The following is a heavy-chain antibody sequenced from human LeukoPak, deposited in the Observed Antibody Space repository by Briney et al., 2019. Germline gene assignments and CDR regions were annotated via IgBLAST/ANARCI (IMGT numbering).Heavy chain of an antibody. Sequence: SETLSLTCTVSGGSISSYYWSWIRLPPGKGLEWIGYIYYSGSTNYNPSLKSRVTISVDTSKNQFSLKLSSVTAADTAVYYCARGGGYDSLNFDYWGQGTLVTVSS. V-gene: IGHV4-59*01. CDR3: ARGGGYDSLNFDY. D-gene: IGHD5-12*01. CDR1: GGSISSYY. CDR2: IYYSGST. J-gene: IGHJ4*02.